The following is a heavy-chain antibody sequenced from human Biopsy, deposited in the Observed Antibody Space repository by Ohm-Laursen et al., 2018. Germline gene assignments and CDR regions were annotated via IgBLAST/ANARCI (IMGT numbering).Heavy chain of an antibody. D-gene: IGHD2/OR15-2a*01. Sequence: SHTLSLTCTVSGGSISSDYWSWIRQTPGKGLEWIGYIYYSGSTNHNPSLKSRVTISVDTSKNQFSLRLNSVTAADTAVYYCARATNSTGWPYYYFYGMDVWGQGTTVTVSS. CDR2: IYYSGST. J-gene: IGHJ6*02. CDR1: GGSISSDY. V-gene: IGHV4-59*07. CDR3: ARATNSTGWPYYYFYGMDV.